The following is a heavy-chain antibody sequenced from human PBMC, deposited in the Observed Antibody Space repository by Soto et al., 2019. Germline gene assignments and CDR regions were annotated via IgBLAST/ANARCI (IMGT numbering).Heavy chain of an antibody. Sequence: QVQLVESGGGVVQPGRSLRLSCAASGFTFSAYGMHWVRQAPGKGLEWVAVIWYDGTKRYYSDSVKGRFTISRDNSNNTLYLQMNSLRVEDTAVYYCARDLDRDNYYYGMNVWGQGTTVTVSS. V-gene: IGHV3-33*01. D-gene: IGHD3-16*02. CDR1: GFTFSAYG. CDR2: IWYDGTKR. J-gene: IGHJ6*02. CDR3: ARDLDRDNYYYGMNV.